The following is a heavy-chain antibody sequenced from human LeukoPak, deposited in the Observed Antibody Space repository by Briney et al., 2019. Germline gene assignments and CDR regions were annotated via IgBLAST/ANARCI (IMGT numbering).Heavy chain of an antibody. Sequence: GGSLRLSCAASGFTFSNYAMNWVRQAPGKGLEWVSAISASGGRTYYADSVKGRFTVSRDNSKNTLYLQMNSLRAEDTAVYYCAALGITMIGGVWGKGTTVTISS. CDR2: ISASGGRT. J-gene: IGHJ6*04. V-gene: IGHV3-23*01. CDR3: AALGITMIGGV. CDR1: GFTFSNYA. D-gene: IGHD3-10*02.